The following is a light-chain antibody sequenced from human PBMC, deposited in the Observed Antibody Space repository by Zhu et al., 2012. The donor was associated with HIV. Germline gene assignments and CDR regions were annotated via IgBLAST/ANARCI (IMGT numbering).Light chain of an antibody. V-gene: IGKV3-20*01. CDR1: QSVSFAY. CDR2: GAS. J-gene: IGKJ1*01. CDR3: QLYNYSRT. Sequence: EIVLTQSPGTLSLSPGERATLSRRASQSVSFAYLAWYQQKPGQPPRLLIYGASNRATGIPDRFSGSGSGTDFTLTISRLEPEDFAVYYCQLYNYSRTFGQGTKVEIK.